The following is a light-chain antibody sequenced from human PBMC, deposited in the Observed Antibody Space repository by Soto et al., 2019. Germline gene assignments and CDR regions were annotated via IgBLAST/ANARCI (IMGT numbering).Light chain of an antibody. CDR2: GAS. V-gene: IGKV3-20*01. J-gene: IGKJ1*01. CDR1: QRVSSH. Sequence: ETVMTQSPVILSVSPGDTATLSCRASQRVSSHLAWYQQKPGQAPRLLIYGASSRATGIPDRFSGSGSGTDFTLTISRLEPEDFAVYYCQQYDSSPKTFGQGTKVDIK. CDR3: QQYDSSPKT.